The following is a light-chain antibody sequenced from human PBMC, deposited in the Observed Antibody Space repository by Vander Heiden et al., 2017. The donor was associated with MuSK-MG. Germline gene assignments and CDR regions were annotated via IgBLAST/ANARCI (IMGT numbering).Light chain of an antibody. CDR3: QQRSYWPPHT. CDR2: DAS. CDR1: QSVSSY. J-gene: IGKJ2*01. V-gene: IGKV3-11*01. Sequence: EIVLRQSPATLSLSPGERATLSCRASQSVSSYLAWYQQKPGQAPRLLIYDASNRATGIPARFSGSGYGTDFTLTISSREPEDFAVYYCQQRSYWPPHTFGQGTKMEIK.